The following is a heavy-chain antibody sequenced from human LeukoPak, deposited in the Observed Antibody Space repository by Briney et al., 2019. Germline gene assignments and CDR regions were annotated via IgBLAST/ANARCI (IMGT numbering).Heavy chain of an antibody. V-gene: IGHV5-51*01. CDR3: ARENYGGGDY. CDR2: ISPGDSAT. D-gene: IGHD4-23*01. J-gene: IGHJ4*02. Sequence: GESLNISCKGSGYSFTSYWIGWVRQMPGKGLEWMGIISPGDSATKYSPSFQGQVTISVDKSISTAYLQWSSLQASDTAMYFCARENYGGGDYWGQGTLVTVSS. CDR1: GYSFTSYW.